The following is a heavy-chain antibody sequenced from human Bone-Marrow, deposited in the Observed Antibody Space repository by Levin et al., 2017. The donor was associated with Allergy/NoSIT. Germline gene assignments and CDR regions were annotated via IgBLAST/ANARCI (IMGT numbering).Heavy chain of an antibody. CDR3: ARHRGISVAGSLWFDP. CDR1: GYSFSSYW. CDR2: IYPGGSQS. J-gene: IGHJ5*02. D-gene: IGHD6-19*01. V-gene: IGHV5-51*01. Sequence: GGSLRLSCKGFGYSFSSYWIGWVRQTPGKGLEYMGIIYPGGSQSIYSPSFRGQVTISADTSISTAYLQWSSLRASDSAMYYCARHRGISVAGSLWFDPWGQGTLVTVSS.